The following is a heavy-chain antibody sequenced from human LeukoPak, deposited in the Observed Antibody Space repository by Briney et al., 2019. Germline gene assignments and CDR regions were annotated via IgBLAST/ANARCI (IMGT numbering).Heavy chain of an antibody. Sequence: ASVKVSCKASGGTFSSYTISWVRQAPGQGLEWMGRIIPILGIANYAQKSQGRVTITADKSTSTAYMELSSLRSEDTAVYYCARGTTDPHEGDYWGQGTLVTVSS. J-gene: IGHJ4*02. V-gene: IGHV1-69*02. D-gene: IGHD1-1*01. CDR1: GGTFSSYT. CDR3: ARGTTDPHEGDY. CDR2: IIPILGIA.